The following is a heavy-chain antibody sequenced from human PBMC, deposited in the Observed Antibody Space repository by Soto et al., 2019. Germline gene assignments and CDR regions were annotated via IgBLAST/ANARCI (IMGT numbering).Heavy chain of an antibody. CDR2: VYYTGST. D-gene: IGHD3-16*01. Sequence: PSETLPLTYTVSGGTISNLYWSWIRQPPGKGLEWIGYVYYTGSTSYNPSLKRRVTFSADSSRGQFSLRLNSVTAADTAVYYCARTVLGPDLVADSLGDYYYYMDVWGQGTTVIVFS. CDR1: GGTISNLY. CDR3: ARTVLGPDLVADSLGDYYYYMDV. V-gene: IGHV4-59*08. J-gene: IGHJ6*03.